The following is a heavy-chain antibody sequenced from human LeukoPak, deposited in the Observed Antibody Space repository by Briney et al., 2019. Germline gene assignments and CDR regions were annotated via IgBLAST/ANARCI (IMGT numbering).Heavy chain of an antibody. V-gene: IGHV3-20*04. D-gene: IGHD3-10*01. J-gene: IGHJ4*02. CDR3: ARGRGVSDY. CDR1: VFTFDDYG. Sequence: GGSLRLSCAASVFTFDDYGMSWVRQSPGKGLEWVVDINWNGGSTGYADSVTGRFTISRDNAKNSLYLQMNSLRAEDTALYYCARGRGVSDYWGQGTLVTVSS. CDR2: INWNGGST.